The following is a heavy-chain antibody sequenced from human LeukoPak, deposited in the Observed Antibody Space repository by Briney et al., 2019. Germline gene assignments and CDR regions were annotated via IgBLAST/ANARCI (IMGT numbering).Heavy chain of an antibody. V-gene: IGHV4-34*01. CDR1: GGSFSGYY. J-gene: IGHJ5*02. CDR2: INHSGST. CDR3: ARMEEGLGICRSSGCYWLDP. D-gene: IGHD2-2*01. Sequence: SETLSLTCAVYGGSFSGYYWSWIRQPPGKGLEWIGEINHSGSTNYNPSLKSRVTISVDTSKNQFSLKLSSVTAADTAVYYCARMEEGLGICRSSGCYWLDPWGQGILVTVSS.